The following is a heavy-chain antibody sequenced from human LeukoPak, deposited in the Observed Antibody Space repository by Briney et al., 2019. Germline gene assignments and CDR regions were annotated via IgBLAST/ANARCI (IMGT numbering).Heavy chain of an antibody. CDR1: GGSISSYY. J-gene: IGHJ4*02. V-gene: IGHV4-59*08. CDR3: ARVEMASFDY. Sequence: PSETLSLTCTVSGGSISSYYWSWIRQPPGKGLEWIGYIYYSGSTNYNPSLKSRVTISVDTSKNQFSLKLSSVTAADTAVYYCARVEMASFDYWGQGTLVIVSS. CDR2: IYYSGST. D-gene: IGHD5-24*01.